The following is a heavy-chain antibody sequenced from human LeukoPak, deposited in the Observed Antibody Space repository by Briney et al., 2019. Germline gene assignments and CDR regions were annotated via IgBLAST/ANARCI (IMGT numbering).Heavy chain of an antibody. Sequence: GGSLRLSCAASGFTFSSYAMSWVRQAPGKGLEWVSAISGSGGSTYYADSVKGRFTISRDNSKNTLYLQMNSLRAEDTAVYYCAKEGGYGDYENYGMDVWGQGTTVTVSS. CDR2: ISGSGGST. CDR1: GFTFSSYA. CDR3: AKEGGYGDYENYGMDV. V-gene: IGHV3-23*01. D-gene: IGHD4-17*01. J-gene: IGHJ6*02.